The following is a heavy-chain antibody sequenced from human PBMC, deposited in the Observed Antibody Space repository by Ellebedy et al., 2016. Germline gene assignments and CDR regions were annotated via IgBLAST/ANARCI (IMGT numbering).Heavy chain of an antibody. CDR3: ARDSDNTRSAFAM. V-gene: IGHV4-59*01. CDR2: IHKSGTT. CDR1: GGSISDYY. J-gene: IGHJ3*01. Sequence: SETLSLTCTVSGGSISDYYWSWIRQSPGKGLEWIGYIHKSGTTNYNPSLKSRVTISLDTTKSQFSLKLTSVTAADTAVYYCARDSDNTRSAFAMWGQGTMVIVSS. D-gene: IGHD1-1*01.